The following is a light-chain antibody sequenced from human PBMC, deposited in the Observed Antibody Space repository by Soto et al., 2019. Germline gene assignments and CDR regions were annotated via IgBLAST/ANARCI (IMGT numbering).Light chain of an antibody. CDR1: QSVSSN. CDR3: QQYNNWPPVT. J-gene: IGKJ1*01. CDR2: GAS. Sequence: EIAMTQSPDTLSVFPGARAPLSGRASQSVSSNLAWYQQKPGQAPRLLIYGASTRATGIPARFSGSGSGTEFTLTISSLQSEDFAVYYCQQYNNWPPVTFGQGTKVDI. V-gene: IGKV3-15*01.